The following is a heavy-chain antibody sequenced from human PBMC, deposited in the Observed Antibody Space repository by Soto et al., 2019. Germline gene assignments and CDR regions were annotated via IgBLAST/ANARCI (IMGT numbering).Heavy chain of an antibody. CDR1: GGTFGSYA. CDR3: ARSQGSSTSLEIYYYYDYGMDV. CDR2: IIPIPGTA. J-gene: IGHJ6*01. D-gene: IGHD2-2*01. V-gene: IGHV1-69*01. Sequence: QVQLVQSGAEVKKPGSSVKVSCKASGGTFGSYAISWVRQAPGQGLEWMGGIIPIPGTANYAQKFQGRVTIAADESTSTAYMELSSLRSEDTAVYYCARSQGSSTSLEIYYYYDYGMDVWGQGTTVTVSS.